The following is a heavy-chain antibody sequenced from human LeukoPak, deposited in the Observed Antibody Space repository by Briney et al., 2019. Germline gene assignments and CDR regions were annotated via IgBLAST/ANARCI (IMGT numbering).Heavy chain of an antibody. Sequence: PSETLSLTCTVSGGSISSYYWSWIRQPPGKGLEWIGYIYYSGSTNYNPSLKSRVTISVDTSKNQFSLKLSSVTAADTAVYYCARLDGYMGYWGQGTLVIVSS. V-gene: IGHV4-59*01. CDR3: ARLDGYMGY. J-gene: IGHJ4*02. CDR2: IYYSGST. D-gene: IGHD5-24*01. CDR1: GGSISSYY.